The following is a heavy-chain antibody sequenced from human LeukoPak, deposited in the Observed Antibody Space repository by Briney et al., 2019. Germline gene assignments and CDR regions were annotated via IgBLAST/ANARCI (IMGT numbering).Heavy chain of an antibody. V-gene: IGHV5-51*01. CDR3: ARRPLSDYGDYYFDY. J-gene: IGHJ4*02. CDR1: GYSFTSYW. Sequence: GESLKISCKGSGYSFTSYWIGWVRQVPGKGLEWMGINYPGDSETRYRPSFQGQVTISADKSTSTAYLQWSSLKASDTAMYYCARRPLSDYGDYYFDYWGQGTLVTVSS. CDR2: NYPGDSET. D-gene: IGHD4-17*01.